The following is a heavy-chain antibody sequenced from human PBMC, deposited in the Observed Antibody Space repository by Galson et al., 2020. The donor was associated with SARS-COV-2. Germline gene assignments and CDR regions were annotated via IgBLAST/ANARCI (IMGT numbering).Heavy chain of an antibody. D-gene: IGHD3-10*01. CDR3: ARDPSYYYGSGHDYYYYYGMDV. CDR1: GFTFSSYS. J-gene: IGHJ6*04. V-gene: IGHV3-21*01. CDR2: ISSSSSYI. Sequence: NSGGSLRLSCAASGFTFSSYSMNWVRQAPGKGLEWVSSISSSSSYIYYADSVKGRFTISRENAKNSMYLKMNSLRAEDTAVYYCARDPSYYYGSGHDYYYYYGMDVWGKGTTVTVSS.